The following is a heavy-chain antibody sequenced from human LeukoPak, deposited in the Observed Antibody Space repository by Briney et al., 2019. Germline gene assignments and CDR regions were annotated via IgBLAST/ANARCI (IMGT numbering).Heavy chain of an antibody. J-gene: IGHJ4*02. V-gene: IGHV1-24*01. CDR3: ATSLSPSIFGVVTSFDY. Sequence: ASVKVSCKVSGYTLTKLSMHWVRQAPGKGLEWMGGFDPEDGETIYAQKFQGRVTMTEDTSTDTAYMELSSLRSEDTAVYYCATSLSPSIFGVVTSFDYWGQGTLVTVSS. CDR2: FDPEDGET. D-gene: IGHD3-3*01. CDR1: GYTLTKLS.